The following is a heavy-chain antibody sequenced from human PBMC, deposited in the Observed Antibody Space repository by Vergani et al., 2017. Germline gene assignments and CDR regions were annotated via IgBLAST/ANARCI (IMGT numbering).Heavy chain of an antibody. J-gene: IGHJ6*04. V-gene: IGHV3-30*01. CDR1: GFTFRNNA. CDR3: RGEIDV. Sequence: VHLLESGGGLVQTGGSQRLSCVASGFTFRNNAMSWVRQAPGKGLEWVALISNDGRHTYYADSVRGRFSISRDNSKNTLYLQMNSLRTEDTANYYCRGEIDVWGTGPTVTVSS. D-gene: IGHD5-24*01. CDR2: ISNDGRHT.